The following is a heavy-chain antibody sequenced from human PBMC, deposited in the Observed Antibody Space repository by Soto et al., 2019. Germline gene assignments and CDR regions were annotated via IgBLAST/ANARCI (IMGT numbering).Heavy chain of an antibody. J-gene: IGHJ6*02. CDR1: GGTFSSYA. Sequence: SVKVSCKASGGTFSSYAISWVRQAPGQGLEWMGGIISIFGTANYAQKFQGRVTITADESTSTAYMELSSLRSEDTAVYYCARDFHPTRYGMDVWGQGTTVTVSS. CDR3: ARDFHPTRYGMDV. V-gene: IGHV1-69*13. CDR2: IISIFGTA.